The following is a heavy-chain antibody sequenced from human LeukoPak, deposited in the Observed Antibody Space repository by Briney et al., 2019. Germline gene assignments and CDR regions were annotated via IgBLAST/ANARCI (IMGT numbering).Heavy chain of an antibody. Sequence: GASEKVSCKASGYTFTGYYMHWVRQAPGQGLEWMGIINPSGGSTSYAQKFQGRVTMTRDMSTSTVYMELSSLRSEDTAVYYCARGTGGRGAFDIWGQGTMVTDSS. J-gene: IGHJ3*02. V-gene: IGHV1-46*01. CDR3: ARGTGGRGAFDI. CDR1: GYTFTGYY. D-gene: IGHD7-27*01. CDR2: INPSGGST.